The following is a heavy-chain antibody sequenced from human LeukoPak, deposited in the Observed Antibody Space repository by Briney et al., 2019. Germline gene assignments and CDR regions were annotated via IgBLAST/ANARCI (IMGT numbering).Heavy chain of an antibody. CDR2: INAGNGNT. J-gene: IGHJ4*02. V-gene: IGHV1-3*01. Sequence: RASVKVSCKASGYTFTSYAMHWVRLAPGQRLEWMGWINAGNGNTKYSQKFQGRVTITRDTSASTAYMELSSLRSEDTAVYYCARVVYGDYEGGDYWGQGTLVTVSS. CDR1: GYTFTSYA. CDR3: ARVVYGDYEGGDY. D-gene: IGHD4-17*01.